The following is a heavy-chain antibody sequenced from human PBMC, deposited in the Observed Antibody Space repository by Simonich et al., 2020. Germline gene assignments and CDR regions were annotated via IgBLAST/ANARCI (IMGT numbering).Heavy chain of an antibody. CDR3: ARGIVGASGAFDI. CDR1: GFTFSSYS. Sequence: EVQLVESGGGLVKPGGSLRLSCAASGFTFSSYSMNWARQAPWKGLEWCSSISSSSSYIYYADSVKGRFTISRDNAKNSLYLQMNSLRAEDTAVYYCARGIVGASGAFDIWGQGTMVTVSS. CDR2: ISSSSSYI. J-gene: IGHJ3*02. V-gene: IGHV3-21*01. D-gene: IGHD1-26*01.